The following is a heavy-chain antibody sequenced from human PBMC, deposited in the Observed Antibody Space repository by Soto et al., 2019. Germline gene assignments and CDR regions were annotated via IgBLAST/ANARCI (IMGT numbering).Heavy chain of an antibody. CDR3: ARGRSVSDH. V-gene: IGHV3-7*03. CDR2: IQPDGSEK. J-gene: IGHJ4*02. Sequence: EVQLVDSGGGLVQPGGSLRLSCAASGFTFSTYWMSWVRQAPGKGLEWVANIQPDGSEKYYVDTVKGRFTISRDNTRNSLYLQMNSLRPEDTAVYYCARGRSVSDHWGQGTLVTVSS. CDR1: GFTFSTYW.